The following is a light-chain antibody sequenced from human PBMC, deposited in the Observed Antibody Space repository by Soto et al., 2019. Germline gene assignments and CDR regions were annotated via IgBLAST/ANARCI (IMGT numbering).Light chain of an antibody. CDR2: TNN. V-gene: IGLV1-44*01. CDR1: SSNIGGNA. J-gene: IGLJ2*01. CDR3: AAWDDSLNGPV. Sequence: QSVLTQPPSASGTPGQRVTISCSGSSSNIGGNAVNWYQQIPGTAPKLLIYTNNQRPSGVPDRFSGSKSGTPASLAISGLQSEDEADYYCAAWDDSLNGPVFGGGTKLTVL.